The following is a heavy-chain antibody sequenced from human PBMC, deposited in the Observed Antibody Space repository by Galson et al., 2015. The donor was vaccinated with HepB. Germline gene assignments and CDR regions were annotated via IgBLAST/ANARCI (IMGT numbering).Heavy chain of an antibody. CDR3: AKAWANWGLVIDY. Sequence: LSLTCTVSGGSIDFSYWTWIRQPPGKGLEWIGYFYYSGSTNYNPSLKSRVTISVDTSKNQFSLKLNSVTAADTAVYYCAKAWANWGLVIDYWGQGTLVTVSS. J-gene: IGHJ4*02. CDR1: GGSIDFSY. D-gene: IGHD7-27*01. CDR2: FYYSGST. V-gene: IGHV4-59*01.